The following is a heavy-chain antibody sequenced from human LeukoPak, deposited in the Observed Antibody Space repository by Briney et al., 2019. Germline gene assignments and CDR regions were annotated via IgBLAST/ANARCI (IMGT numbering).Heavy chain of an antibody. J-gene: IGHJ5*02. CDR1: AGSISTYY. CDR2: IHASGST. V-gene: IGHV4-4*07. CDR3: ARGLVGTTGEQNWFDP. Sequence: SETLSLTCTVSAGSISTYYWSWIRQPAGKGLEWIGRIHASGSTNYNPSPKSRVTISVDKSNNQFSLKMRSVTAADTAVYYCARGLVGTTGEQNWFDPWGQGTLVTVSS. D-gene: IGHD1-26*01.